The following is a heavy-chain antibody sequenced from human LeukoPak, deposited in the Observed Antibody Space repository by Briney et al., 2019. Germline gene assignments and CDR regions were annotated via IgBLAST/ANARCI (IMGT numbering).Heavy chain of an antibody. CDR3: ARGAGDSGAFDI. CDR2: IFYSGNT. J-gene: IGHJ3*02. Sequence: SETLSLTCTVSGGSISSKYWSWIRQPPGKGLEWIGYIFYSGNTNYNPSLESRVTISLDTSKNQFSLKLTSVTAADTAVYYCARGAGDSGAFDIWGQGTMVTVSS. CDR1: GGSISSKY. V-gene: IGHV4-59*01. D-gene: IGHD5-12*01.